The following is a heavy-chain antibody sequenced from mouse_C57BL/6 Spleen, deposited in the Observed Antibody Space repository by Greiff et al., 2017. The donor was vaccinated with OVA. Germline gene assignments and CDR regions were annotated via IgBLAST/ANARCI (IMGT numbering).Heavy chain of an antibody. J-gene: IGHJ3*01. Sequence: QVQLQQSGAELMKPGASVKLSCKATGYTFTGYWIEWVKQRPGHGLEWLGEILPGSGSTNYNEKFKGKATFTADTSSNTAYKQLSSLTTEDSAIYYCAREGRTAQATRYAYWGQGTLVTVSA. D-gene: IGHD3-2*02. CDR3: AREGRTAQATRYAY. CDR2: ILPGSGST. V-gene: IGHV1-9*01. CDR1: GYTFTGYW.